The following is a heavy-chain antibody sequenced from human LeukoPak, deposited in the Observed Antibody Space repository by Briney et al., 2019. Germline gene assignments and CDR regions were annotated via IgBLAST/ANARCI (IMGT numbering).Heavy chain of an antibody. CDR3: ARQKAARNYFDY. V-gene: IGHV4-59*01. J-gene: IGHJ4*02. Sequence: PSETLSLTCTVSGGSISSYYWSWIRQPPGKGLEWIAYIYYSGSTNHNPSLKSRVTISVDTSKNQIPLRLSSVTAADTAVYYCARQKAARNYFDYWGQGTLVTVSS. CDR2: IYYSGST. CDR1: GGSISSYY. D-gene: IGHD6-6*01.